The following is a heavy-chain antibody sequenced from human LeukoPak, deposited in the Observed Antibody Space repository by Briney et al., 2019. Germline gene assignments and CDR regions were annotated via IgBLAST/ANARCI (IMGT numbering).Heavy chain of an antibody. V-gene: IGHV3-30*18. CDR3: ANGGLRSFDY. J-gene: IGHJ4*02. Sequence: HPGGSLRLSCAASGFTFSSYGMHWVRQAPGKGLEWVAVISYDGSNKYYADSVKGRFTISRDNSKNTLYLQMNSLRAEDTAVYYCANGGLRSFDYWGQGTLVTVSS. CDR2: ISYDGSNK. CDR1: GFTFSSYG. D-gene: IGHD3-16*01.